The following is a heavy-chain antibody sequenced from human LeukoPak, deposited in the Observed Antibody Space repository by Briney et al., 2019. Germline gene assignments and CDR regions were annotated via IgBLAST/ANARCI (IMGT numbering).Heavy chain of an antibody. V-gene: IGHV3-30*02. CDR1: GFTFSSYE. CDR3: AKQSIAAAGTDYYYYMDV. CDR2: TRYDGSNK. D-gene: IGHD6-13*01. J-gene: IGHJ6*03. Sequence: GGSLRLSCAASGFTFSSYEMNWVRQAPGKGLEWVAFTRYDGSNKYYADSVKGRFTISRDNSKNTLYLQMNSLRAEDTAVYYCAKQSIAAAGTDYYYYMDVWGKGTTVTISS.